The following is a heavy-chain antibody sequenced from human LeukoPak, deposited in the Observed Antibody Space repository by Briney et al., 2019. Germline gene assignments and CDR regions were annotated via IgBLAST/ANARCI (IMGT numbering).Heavy chain of an antibody. CDR1: GLIVSSNY. CDR3: ARDFSGIYDYVPPAFDI. J-gene: IGHJ3*02. V-gene: IGHV3-53*01. CDR2: IYSGGSI. D-gene: IGHD3-16*01. Sequence: GGSRRLSCAASGLIVSSNYMTWVRQAPGKGLEWVSVIYSGGSIYYADSVKGRFTISRDNSRNTLYLQMNSLRAEDTAVYYCARDFSGIYDYVPPAFDIWGQGTMVTVSS.